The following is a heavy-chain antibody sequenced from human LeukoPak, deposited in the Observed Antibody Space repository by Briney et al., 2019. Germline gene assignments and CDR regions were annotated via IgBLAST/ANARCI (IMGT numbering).Heavy chain of an antibody. CDR2: IRSRANGGTI. Sequence: GGSLRLSCQGAGFNLRDYAVSWFRQAPGKGLEWVGFIRSRANGGTIEYAASVKGRFTISRDDSKNIVYLQMNSLRTEDTAVHYCGRIISAPEGRGNNFLDYWGQGTLVIVSS. CDR3: GRIISAPEGRGNNFLDY. CDR1: GFNLRDYA. D-gene: IGHD5-24*01. V-gene: IGHV3-49*03. J-gene: IGHJ4*02.